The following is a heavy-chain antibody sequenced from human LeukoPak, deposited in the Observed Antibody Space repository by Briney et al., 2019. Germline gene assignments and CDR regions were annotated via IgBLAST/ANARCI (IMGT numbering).Heavy chain of an antibody. D-gene: IGHD3-16*02. J-gene: IGHJ5*02. CDR2: IYYSGST. CDR1: GGSISSYY. CDR3: ARVPGVCGSYRINWFDP. Sequence: PSETLSLTCTVSGGSISSYYWSWIRQPPGKGLEWIGYIYYSGSTNYNPSLKSRVTISVDTSKNQFSLKLSSVTAADTAVYYCARVPGVCGSYRINWFDPWGQGTLVTVSS. V-gene: IGHV4-59*01.